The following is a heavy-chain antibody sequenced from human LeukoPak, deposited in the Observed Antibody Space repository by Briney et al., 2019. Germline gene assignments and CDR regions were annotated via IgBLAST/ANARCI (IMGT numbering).Heavy chain of an antibody. V-gene: IGHV1-18*01. CDR1: GYTFTSYG. CDR2: ISAYNGNT. CDR3: ARDGQWLVGTSGWFDP. J-gene: IGHJ5*02. Sequence: ASVKVSCKASGYTFTSYGISWVRQAPGQGLEWMGWISAYNGNTNYAQKLKGRVTMTTDTSTSTAYMELRSLRSDDPAVYYCARDGQWLVGTSGWFDPWGQGTLVTVSS. D-gene: IGHD6-19*01.